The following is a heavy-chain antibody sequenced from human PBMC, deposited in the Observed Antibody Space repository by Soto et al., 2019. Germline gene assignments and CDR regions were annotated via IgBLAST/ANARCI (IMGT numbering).Heavy chain of an antibody. CDR1: GYTFTTYG. CDR3: ARFAAGGWSLV. CDR2: ISAYNGNT. D-gene: IGHD6-19*01. J-gene: IGHJ3*01. Sequence: XSVKVSCNATGYTFTTYGISWVRQAPGQGLEWMGWISAYNGNTNYAQKLQGRVTMTTDTSTSTAYMELRSLRSDDTAVYYCARFAAGGWSLVWGQGTMVTVSS. V-gene: IGHV1-18*01.